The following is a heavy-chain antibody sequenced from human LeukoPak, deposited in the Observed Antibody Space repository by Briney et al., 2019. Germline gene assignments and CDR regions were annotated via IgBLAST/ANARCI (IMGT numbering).Heavy chain of an antibody. D-gene: IGHD6-13*01. CDR1: GYTFTDYY. CDR2: VNPHSGGT. CDR3: ARGRAAAGTGDYYYMDV. V-gene: IGHV1-2*02. Sequence: ASVKVSCKASGYTFTDYYIHWVRQAPGHGLEWMGWVNPHSGGTNFAQKFQGRVTMTRDTSISTAYMELSRLRSDDTAVYYCARGRAAAGTGDYYYMDVWGKGTTVTISS. J-gene: IGHJ6*03.